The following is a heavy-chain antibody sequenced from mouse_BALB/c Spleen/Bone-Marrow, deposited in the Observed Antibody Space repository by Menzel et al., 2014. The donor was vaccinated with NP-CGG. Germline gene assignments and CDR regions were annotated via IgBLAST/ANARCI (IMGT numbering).Heavy chain of an antibody. CDR1: GFSLTSYG. J-gene: IGHJ1*01. V-gene: IGHV2-2*02. D-gene: IGHD1-1*01. CDR3: ARNYYGSSYWYFDV. CDR2: MWSGGST. Sequence: VQLQQSGPGLVQPSQSLSITCTVSGFSLTSYGVHWVRQSPGKGLEWLGVMWSGGSTDYNAAFISRLSISKDNSKSQVFFKMNSLQANDTAIYYCARNYYGSSYWYFDVWGAGTTVTVSS.